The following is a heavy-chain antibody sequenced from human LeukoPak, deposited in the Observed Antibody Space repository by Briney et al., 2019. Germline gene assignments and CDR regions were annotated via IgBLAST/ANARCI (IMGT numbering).Heavy chain of an antibody. Sequence: SETLSLTCTVSGGSISSSSYYWGWIRQPPGKGLEWIGSIYYSGSTYYNPSLKSRVTISVDTSKNQFSLKLSSVTAADTAVYYCARDHYDSSGYPFNWFDPWGQGTLVTVSS. CDR3: ARDHYDSSGYPFNWFDP. CDR1: GGSISSSSYY. D-gene: IGHD3-22*01. CDR2: IYYSGST. J-gene: IGHJ5*02. V-gene: IGHV4-39*02.